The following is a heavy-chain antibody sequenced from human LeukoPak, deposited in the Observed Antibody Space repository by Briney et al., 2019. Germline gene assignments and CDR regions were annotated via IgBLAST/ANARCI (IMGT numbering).Heavy chain of an antibody. CDR2: ISYEGATQ. CDR3: AKEGTPHVSTWYDL. CDR1: GVTLSPYG. V-gene: IGHV3-30*18. Sequence: GRSLRLSCAASGVTLSPYGMHWVRQAPGKGLEWVAVISYEGATQHYADSVKGRFIISRDNPRNTLYLQMNILRTEDTAVYYCAKEGTPHVSTWYDLWGQGTQVIVSS. J-gene: IGHJ5*02. D-gene: IGHD3-10*01.